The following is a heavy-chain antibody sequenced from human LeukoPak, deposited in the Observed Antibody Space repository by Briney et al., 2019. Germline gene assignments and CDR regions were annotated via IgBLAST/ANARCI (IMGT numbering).Heavy chain of an antibody. J-gene: IGHJ4*02. Sequence: QPGRSLRLSCAASGFTFTNYGMTWVRQAPGKGLEWVSAISGSGGSTFYADSVKGRFTISRDNSKNTLYLQMNSLRAEDTAVYYCAKDRAYYSDSSGYYLVRAYDYWGQGTLVTVSS. V-gene: IGHV3-23*01. CDR2: ISGSGGST. CDR3: AKDRAYYSDSSGYYLVRAYDY. D-gene: IGHD3-22*01. CDR1: GFTFTNYG.